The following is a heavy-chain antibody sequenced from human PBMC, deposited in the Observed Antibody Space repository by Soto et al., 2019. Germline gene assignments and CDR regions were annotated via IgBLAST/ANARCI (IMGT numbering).Heavy chain of an antibody. J-gene: IGHJ6*02. CDR1: GGTFSRYA. D-gene: IGHD3-10*01. V-gene: IGHV1-69*13. CDR3: ARDLDYYGSGSHYYYGMGV. Sequence: ASVKVSCKASGGTFSRYAFSWGRQAPGQGLEWMGGIVPIYGTRGFAQKFQGRLTITADEPTRTAYMELSSLRSEDTAVYYCARDLDYYGSGSHYYYGMGVWGQETTVTVSS. CDR2: IVPIYGTR.